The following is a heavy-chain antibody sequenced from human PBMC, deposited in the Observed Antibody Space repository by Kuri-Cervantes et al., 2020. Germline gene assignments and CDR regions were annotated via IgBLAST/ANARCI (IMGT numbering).Heavy chain of an antibody. CDR2: INAGNGNT. CDR1: GYTFTSYG. Sequence: ASVKVSCKASGYTFTSYGISWVRQAPGQGLEWMGWINAGNGNTKYSQKFQGRVTITRDTSASTAYMELSSLRSEDTAVYYCARGYFDWLSLGDAFDIWGQGTMVTVSS. CDR3: ARGYFDWLSLGDAFDI. V-gene: IGHV1-3*01. J-gene: IGHJ3*02. D-gene: IGHD3-9*01.